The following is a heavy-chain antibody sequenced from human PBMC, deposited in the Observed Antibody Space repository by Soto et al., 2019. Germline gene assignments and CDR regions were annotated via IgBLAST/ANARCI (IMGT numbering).Heavy chain of an antibody. CDR1: GDTSSNYG. D-gene: IGHD1-26*01. CDR2: ILPVFGTT. J-gene: IGHJ6*02. CDR3: ARDPDEVVGTDYHYYGMDV. Sequence: QVQLVQSGAEVKKPGSSVKVSCKASGDTSSNYGVSWVRQAPGQGLEWMGGILPVFGTTTYARNFKGRITITADKSTSTGYMELTSLRSDDTATYYCARDPDEVVGTDYHYYGMDVWDQGATVTVSS. V-gene: IGHV1-69*06.